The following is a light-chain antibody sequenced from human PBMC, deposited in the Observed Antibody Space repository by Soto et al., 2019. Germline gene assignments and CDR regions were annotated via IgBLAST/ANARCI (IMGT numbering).Light chain of an antibody. Sequence: EIVVSQSLVTLSVSPRERAPLSCRASQSVGSYLAWYQQTPGQAPRLLIYGASNRATGIPARFSGSGSGTDFTLTISSLEPEDFAVYFCQQRDNWPPTFGGGSKVDIK. CDR1: QSVGSY. CDR3: QQRDNWPPT. CDR2: GAS. V-gene: IGKV3-11*01. J-gene: IGKJ4*01.